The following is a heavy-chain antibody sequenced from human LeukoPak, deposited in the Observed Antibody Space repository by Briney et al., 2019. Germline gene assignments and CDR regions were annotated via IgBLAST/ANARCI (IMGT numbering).Heavy chain of an antibody. Sequence: ASVKVSCKASGYTFTGYYMHWVRQAPGQGLEWMGWINPNSGGTNHAQKFQGRVTMTRDTSISTAYMELSRLRSDDTAVYYCARKYYDFWSGSGSWFDPWGQGTLVTVSS. CDR2: INPNSGGT. J-gene: IGHJ5*02. CDR1: GYTFTGYY. CDR3: ARKYYDFWSGSGSWFDP. D-gene: IGHD3-3*01. V-gene: IGHV1-2*02.